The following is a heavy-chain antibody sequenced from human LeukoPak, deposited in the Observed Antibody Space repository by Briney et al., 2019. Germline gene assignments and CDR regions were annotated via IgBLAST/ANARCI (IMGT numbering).Heavy chain of an antibody. CDR2: IWYDGSNK. Sequence: GGSLRLSCAASGFTFSSYGMHWVRQAPGKGLEWVAVIWYDGSNKYYADSVKDQFTISRDNSKNTLYLQMNSLRAEDTAVYYCARGLLARHFDWRSSNPGFDYWGQGTLVTVSS. V-gene: IGHV3-33*01. CDR3: ARGLLARHFDWRSSNPGFDY. D-gene: IGHD3-9*01. J-gene: IGHJ4*02. CDR1: GFTFSSYG.